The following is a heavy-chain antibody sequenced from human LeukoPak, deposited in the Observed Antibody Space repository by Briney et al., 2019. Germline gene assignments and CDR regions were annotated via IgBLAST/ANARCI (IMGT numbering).Heavy chain of an antibody. CDR3: AKGGKWDVTPFNY. CDR1: GFTFSSYA. V-gene: IGHV3-23*01. J-gene: IGHJ4*02. D-gene: IGHD1-26*01. Sequence: GGSLRLSCAASGFTFSSYAMSWVRQTPGKGLEWVSTISGGGGSTYYADSVKGRFTISRDNSKNTLYLQVNSLRAEDTAVYYCAKGGKWDVTPFNYWGQGTLVTVSS. CDR2: ISGGGGST.